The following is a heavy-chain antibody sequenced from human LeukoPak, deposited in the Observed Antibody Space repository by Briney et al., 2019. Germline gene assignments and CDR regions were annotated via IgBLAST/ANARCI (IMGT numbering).Heavy chain of an antibody. Sequence: ASVKVSCKASGYTFTGYYMHWVRQATGQGLEWMGWMNPNTGNTGYAQKFQGRITITRDISINTAYMELSSLRSDDTAVYYCARVPTLGIYYYYHYMDVWGKGTTVTVSS. V-gene: IGHV1-8*03. J-gene: IGHJ6*03. CDR2: MNPNTGNT. CDR3: ARVPTLGIYYYYHYMDV. CDR1: GYTFTGYY. D-gene: IGHD1-26*01.